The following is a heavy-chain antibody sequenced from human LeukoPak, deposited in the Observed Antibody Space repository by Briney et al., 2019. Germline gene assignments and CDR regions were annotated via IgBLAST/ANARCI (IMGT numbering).Heavy chain of an antibody. V-gene: IGHV4-39*01. CDR2: ISYSGST. CDR1: GGSISSSSHS. J-gene: IGHJ6*02. D-gene: IGHD2-2*01. Sequence: SETLSLTCTVSGGSISSSSHSWGWIRQPPGKGLEWIGSISYSGSTYYNPSLKTRVTMSVDTSENQFSLKLSSVTAADSTVYYCVRVYCTSTSCYGDSYYGMDVWGQGTTVTVSS. CDR3: VRVYCTSTSCYGDSYYGMDV.